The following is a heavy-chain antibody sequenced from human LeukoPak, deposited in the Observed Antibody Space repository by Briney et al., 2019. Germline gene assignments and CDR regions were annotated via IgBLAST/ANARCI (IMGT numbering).Heavy chain of an antibody. D-gene: IGHD3-10*01. CDR3: ARLGANWNSPGRDY. V-gene: IGHV4-59*08. CDR2: ISYTGTT. CDR1: GVSINGYS. J-gene: IGHJ4*02. Sequence: KASETLSLTCSVSGVSINGYSWTWIRQPPGMRLEWVGHISYTGTTNYNPSLTTRVAISVDTSKNQFSLKLTSVTAADTGMYFCARLGANWNSPGRDYWGQGTLVTVSS.